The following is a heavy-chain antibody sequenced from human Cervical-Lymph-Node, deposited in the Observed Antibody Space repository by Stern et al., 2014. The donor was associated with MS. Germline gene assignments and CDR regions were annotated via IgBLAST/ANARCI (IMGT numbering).Heavy chain of an antibody. CDR3: AAEETVYGDYVPGYYYGMDV. CDR1: GFTFASST. V-gene: IGHV1-58*01. D-gene: IGHD4-17*01. Sequence: QMQLVQSGPEVKKPGTSVQVSCKASGFTFASSTVHWVRQGRGQRLEWIGWIVVGTVKTYYAQKFRERVTITRDMSTSTAYMELSSLRSEDTAMYFCAAEETVYGDYVPGYYYGMDVWGQGTTVTVS. J-gene: IGHJ6*02. CDR2: IVVGTVKT.